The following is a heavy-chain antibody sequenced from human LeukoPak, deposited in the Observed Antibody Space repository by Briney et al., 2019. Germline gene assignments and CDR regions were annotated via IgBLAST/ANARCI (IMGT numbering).Heavy chain of an antibody. CDR1: GFTFSSYW. CDR3: AKDEGSGWLGVFAFDI. CDR2: ISGSGGST. Sequence: GGSLRLSCAASGFTFSSYWMSWVRQAPGKGLEWVSAISGSGGSTYYADSVKGRFTISRDNSKNTLYLQMKSLRAEDTAVYYCAKDEGSGWLGVFAFDIWGQGTMVTVSS. V-gene: IGHV3-23*01. J-gene: IGHJ3*02. D-gene: IGHD6-19*01.